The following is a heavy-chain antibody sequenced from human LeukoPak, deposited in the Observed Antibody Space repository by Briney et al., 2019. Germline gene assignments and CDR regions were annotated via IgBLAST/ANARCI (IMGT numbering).Heavy chain of an antibody. J-gene: IGHJ6*04. CDR3: ARKGTALYYYYYYGMDV. CDR2: MNPNSGNT. V-gene: IGHV1-8*01. D-gene: IGHD1-1*01. Sequence: ASVKVSCKPSGYTFTCYDINWVRQATGLGLEWMGWMNPNSGNTSYAQKFQGRHTMTRNTSISTAYMELNSLRSEDTAVYYCARKGTALYYYYYYGMDVWGEGGTVTDCS. CDR1: GYTFTCYD.